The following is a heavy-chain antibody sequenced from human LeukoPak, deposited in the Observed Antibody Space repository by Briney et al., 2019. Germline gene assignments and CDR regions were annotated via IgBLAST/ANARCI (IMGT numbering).Heavy chain of an antibody. J-gene: IGHJ3*01. Sequence: GGSLRLSCAASGFTFRTYAMTWVRQAPGKGLEWVSAISGSGSTAHSADSVKGRFTISRDNSKNTLYLQMSSLRAEDPAVYYCAKDGGNWAYSFDLWGQGTTVSVSS. V-gene: IGHV3-23*01. CDR3: AKDGGNWAYSFDL. D-gene: IGHD4-23*01. CDR2: ISGSGSTA. CDR1: GFTFRTYA.